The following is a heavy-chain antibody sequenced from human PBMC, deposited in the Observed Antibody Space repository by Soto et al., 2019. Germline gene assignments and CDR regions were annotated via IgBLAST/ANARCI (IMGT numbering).Heavy chain of an antibody. CDR3: ARGHPQGGMDV. V-gene: IGHV1-69*06. J-gene: IGHJ6*02. Sequence: QVQLVQSGAEVTKPGSSVKVSCKASGGTFSSYTINWVRQAPGQGLEWMRGVIPFLDTANYAQNFQGRVTITADKSTNTAFMELGSLRSEDTAVYYCARGHPQGGMDVWGQGTTVTVSS. CDR1: GGTFSSYT. CDR2: VIPFLDTA.